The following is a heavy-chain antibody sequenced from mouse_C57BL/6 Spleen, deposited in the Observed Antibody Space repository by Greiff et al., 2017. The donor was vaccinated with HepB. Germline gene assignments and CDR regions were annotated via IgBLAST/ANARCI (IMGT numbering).Heavy chain of an antibody. V-gene: IGHV5-4*03. CDR1: GFTFSSYA. CDR2: ISDGGSYT. D-gene: IGHD1-1*01. CDR3: TSDTHYDSSSHALDY. J-gene: IGHJ4*01. Sequence: EVNVVESGGGLVKPGGSLKLSCAASGFTFSSYAMSWVRQTPEKRLEWVATISDGGSYTYYPDNVKGRFTISRDNATNNLYLQMSHLKSEDTAMYYCTSDTHYDSSSHALDYWGQGTTVTVSS.